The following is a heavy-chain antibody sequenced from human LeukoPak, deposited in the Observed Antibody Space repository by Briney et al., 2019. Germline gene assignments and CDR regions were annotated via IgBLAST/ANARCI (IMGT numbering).Heavy chain of an antibody. CDR3: ARAPGNSNFDY. J-gene: IGHJ4*02. CDR1: GFTFSSYW. V-gene: IGHV3-7*01. CDR2: IKQGGSEK. Sequence: GGSLRLSCAASGFTFSSYWMNWVRQAPGKGLEWVANIKQGGSEKYYVDSVKGRFTISRDNAKNSLYLQMNSLRAEDTAVYYCARAPGNSNFDYWGQGTLVTVSS. D-gene: IGHD4-23*01.